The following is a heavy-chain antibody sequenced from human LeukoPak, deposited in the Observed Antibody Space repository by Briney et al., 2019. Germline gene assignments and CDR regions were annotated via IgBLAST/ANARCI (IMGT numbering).Heavy chain of an antibody. CDR2: IIPIFGTA. Sequence: ASVKVSCKASGGTFSSYAISWVRQAPGQGLEWMGGIIPIFGTANYAQKFQGRVTITADESTSTAYMELSSLRSEDTAVYYCATNGTQLWLFGYWSQGTLVTVSS. CDR1: GGTFSSYA. J-gene: IGHJ4*02. D-gene: IGHD5-18*01. V-gene: IGHV1-69*13. CDR3: ATNGTQLWLFGY.